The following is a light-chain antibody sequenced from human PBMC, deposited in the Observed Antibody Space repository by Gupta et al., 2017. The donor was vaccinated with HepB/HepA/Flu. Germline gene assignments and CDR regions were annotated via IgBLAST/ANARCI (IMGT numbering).Light chain of an antibody. CDR1: QSVSSSH. J-gene: IGKJ4*01. V-gene: IGKV3-20*01. CDR2: GAS. CDR3: QQYGSF. Sequence: EIVLTQSPGTLSLSPGERATLSCRASQSVSSSHLAWYQQKPGQASRLLIYGASSRATGIPDRVSGSGSGTDFTLTISRLEPEDFAVYYCQQYGSFFGGGTKVEIK.